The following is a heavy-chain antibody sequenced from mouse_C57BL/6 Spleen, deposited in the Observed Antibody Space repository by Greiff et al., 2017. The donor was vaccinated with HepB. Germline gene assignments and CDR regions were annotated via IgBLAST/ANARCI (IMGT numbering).Heavy chain of an antibody. CDR1: GYAFSSYW. J-gene: IGHJ1*03. CDR3: ARWGSGGCFDV. D-gene: IGHD1-1*02. Sequence: VKLMESGAELVKPGASVKISCKASGYAFSSYWMNWVKQRPGKGLEWIGQIYPGDGDTNYNGKFKGKATLTADKSSSTAYMQLSSLTSEDSAVYFCARWGSGGCFDVWGTGTTVTVSS. V-gene: IGHV1-80*01. CDR2: IYPGDGDT.